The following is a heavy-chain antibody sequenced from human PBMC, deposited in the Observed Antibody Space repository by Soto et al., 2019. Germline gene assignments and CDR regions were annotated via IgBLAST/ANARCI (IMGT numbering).Heavy chain of an antibody. V-gene: IGHV1-18*04. CDR1: GYTFTSYG. CDR3: AMDYGDRPAYFKH. Sequence: QVQLVPSGPDLKRPGASMKVSCKASGYTFTSYGISWVRQAPGQGLEWMAWISPLKGRTQYSQKAQGRVTLSTDTSSNTAYMEMTTLRVDDTAVYYCAMDYGDRPAYFKHWGQGTLVTVS. J-gene: IGHJ1*01. D-gene: IGHD4-17*01. CDR2: ISPLKGRT.